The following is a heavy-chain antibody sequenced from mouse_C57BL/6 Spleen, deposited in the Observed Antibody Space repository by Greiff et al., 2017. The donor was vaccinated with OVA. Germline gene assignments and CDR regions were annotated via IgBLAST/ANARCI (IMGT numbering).Heavy chain of an antibody. CDR2: ISYDGSN. CDR1: GYSITSGYY. J-gene: IGHJ2*01. Sequence: EVKLQESGPGLVKPSQSLSLTCSVTGYSITSGYYWNWIRQFPGNKLEWMGYISYDGSNNYNPSLKNRISITRDTSKNQFFLKLNSVTTEDTATDYCATNWDRYFDYWGQGTTLTVSS. D-gene: IGHD4-1*01. V-gene: IGHV3-6*01. CDR3: ATNWDRYFDY.